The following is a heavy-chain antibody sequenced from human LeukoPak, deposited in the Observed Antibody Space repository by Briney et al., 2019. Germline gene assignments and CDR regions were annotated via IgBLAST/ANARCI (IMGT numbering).Heavy chain of an antibody. CDR3: ARERVVGATPAHFDY. Sequence: GGSLRLSCAASGFTFSDYWMTWVRQAPGKGLEWVANIKQDGSEKYYLDSVKGRFTISRDNAKNSLYLQMNSLRAEDTAVYYCARERVVGATPAHFDYWGQGTLVTVSS. CDR2: IKQDGSEK. CDR1: GFTFSDYW. J-gene: IGHJ4*02. V-gene: IGHV3-7*01. D-gene: IGHD1-26*01.